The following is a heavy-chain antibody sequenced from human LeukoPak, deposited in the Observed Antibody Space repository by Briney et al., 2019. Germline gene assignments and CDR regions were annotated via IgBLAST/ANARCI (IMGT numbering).Heavy chain of an antibody. CDR3: ATVNRMHESSTSCPFDY. Sequence: GGSLRLSCAASGVTFSSYGMHWVRQAPGKGLEWVAFIRYDGSNKYYADSVKGRFTISRDNSKNTLYLQMNSLRAEDTAVYYCATVNRMHESSTSCPFDYWGQGTLVTVSS. J-gene: IGHJ4*02. V-gene: IGHV3-30*02. CDR2: IRYDGSNK. CDR1: GVTFSSYG. D-gene: IGHD2-2*01.